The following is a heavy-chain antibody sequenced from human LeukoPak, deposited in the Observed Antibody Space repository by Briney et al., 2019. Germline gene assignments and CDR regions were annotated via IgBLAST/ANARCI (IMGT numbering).Heavy chain of an antibody. CDR3: AKDPGDGYNSAPDY. Sequence: GGSLRLSCAASGFTFSSYGVHWVRQAPGKGLEWVAVISYDGSNKYYADSVKGRFTISRDNSKNTLYLQMNSLRAEDTAVYYCAKDPGDGYNSAPDYWGQGTLVTVSS. V-gene: IGHV3-30*18. D-gene: IGHD5-24*01. CDR1: GFTFSSYG. CDR2: ISYDGSNK. J-gene: IGHJ4*02.